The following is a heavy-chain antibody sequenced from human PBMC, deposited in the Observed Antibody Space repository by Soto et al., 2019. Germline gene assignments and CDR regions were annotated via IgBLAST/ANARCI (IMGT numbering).Heavy chain of an antibody. CDR2: ISSSSYYI. Sequence: PGGSLRLSCAASGFTFSTYSMNWVRQAPGHGLEWVSSISSSSYYIYYADSVKGRFTISRDNAKNSLFLQMNSLRAEDTAVYYCARERGSCTSSSCFGSPDYCGEGTLVTVSS. CDR1: GFTFSTYS. D-gene: IGHD2-2*01. J-gene: IGHJ4*02. CDR3: ARERGSCTSSSCFGSPDY. V-gene: IGHV3-21*01.